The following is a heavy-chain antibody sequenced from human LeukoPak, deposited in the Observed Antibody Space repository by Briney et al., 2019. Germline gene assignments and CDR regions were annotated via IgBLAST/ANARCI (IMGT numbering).Heavy chain of an antibody. CDR3: ARAAVLLTDIVVVPADTDAYYYYGMDV. D-gene: IGHD2-2*01. CDR1: GFTFRSYA. J-gene: IGHJ6*02. Sequence: GGSLRLSCAASGFTFRSYAMHWVRQAPGKGLEWVAVISYDGSNEYYADSVKGRFTLSRDNSKNTLYLQMNSLRAGDTAVYYCARAAVLLTDIVVVPADTDAYYYYGMDVWGQGTTVTVSS. V-gene: IGHV3-30*04. CDR2: ISYDGSNE.